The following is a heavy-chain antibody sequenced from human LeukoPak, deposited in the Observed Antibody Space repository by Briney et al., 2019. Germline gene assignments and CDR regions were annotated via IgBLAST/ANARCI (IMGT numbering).Heavy chain of an antibody. V-gene: IGHV1-2*02. D-gene: IGHD3-10*01. J-gene: IGHJ4*02. CDR1: GYTFTGYY. Sequence: ASVKVSCKASGYTFTGYYMHWVRQAPGQGLEWMGWINPNSGGTNYAQKFQGRVTMTRDTSISTAYMELSRLRSDDTAVYYCARGGSGSSFLFPDDYWGQGTLVTVSS. CDR2: INPNSGGT. CDR3: ARGGSGSSFLFPDDY.